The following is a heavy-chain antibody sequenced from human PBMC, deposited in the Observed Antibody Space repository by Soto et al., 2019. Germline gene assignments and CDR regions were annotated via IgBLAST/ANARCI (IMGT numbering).Heavy chain of an antibody. J-gene: IGHJ6*02. CDR1: GFTFSSYW. CDR3: AREEGAAFYYDGMDV. Sequence: VQLVESGGGLVQPGGSLRISCAASGFTFSSYWMHWVRQAPGKGLVWVSRINSDGRSTSYADSVKGRFTISRDNAKNTLYLHMNSLRAEDTAVYYCAREEGAAFYYDGMDVWGQGTTVTVSS. V-gene: IGHV3-74*01. CDR2: INSDGRST.